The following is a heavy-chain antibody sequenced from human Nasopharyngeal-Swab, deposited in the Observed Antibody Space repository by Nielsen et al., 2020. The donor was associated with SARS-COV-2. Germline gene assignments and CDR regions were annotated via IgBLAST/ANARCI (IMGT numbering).Heavy chain of an antibody. D-gene: IGHD2-2*03. CDR1: GFSISGYW. J-gene: IGHJ5*02. V-gene: IGHV3-74*01. CDR3: LRGMAGYGWFDP. CDR2: ISSDGGA. Sequence: GESLKISCAASGFSISGYWMHWVRQAPGKGLVWVSRISSDGGANYADSATGRFTISRDNAKYTVYLQMNSLRDEDTAVYYCLRGMAGYGWFDPWGQGILVTVSS.